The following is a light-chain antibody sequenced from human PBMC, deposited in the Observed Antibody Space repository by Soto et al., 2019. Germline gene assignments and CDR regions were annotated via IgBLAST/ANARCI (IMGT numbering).Light chain of an antibody. CDR2: KAY. CDR3: NSPWA. Sequence: DIQMTQSPSTLSASVGDRVTITCRASQSISSWLAWYQQKPGKAPKLLIYKAYSLESGVPSSFSGSGSGTEFSLTISRLHRDDLEIYSGNSPWAFGEGKKVE. V-gene: IGKV1-5*03. J-gene: IGKJ1*01. CDR1: QSISSW.